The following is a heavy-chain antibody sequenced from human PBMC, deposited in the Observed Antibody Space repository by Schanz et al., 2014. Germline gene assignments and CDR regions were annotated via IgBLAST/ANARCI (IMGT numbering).Heavy chain of an antibody. V-gene: IGHV4-61*08. CDR1: GGSITSSGFY. CDR3: ASKARYTYGYDY. CDR2: IYYSGST. D-gene: IGHD5-18*01. Sequence: QVQLQESGPGLVKPSQTLSLICTVSGGSITSSGFYWAWIRQPPGKGLEWIGHIYYSGSTNYNPSLKSRVTISADTSKNQLSLKLTSVTAADTAVYYCASKARYTYGYDYWGQGTLVTVSS. J-gene: IGHJ4*02.